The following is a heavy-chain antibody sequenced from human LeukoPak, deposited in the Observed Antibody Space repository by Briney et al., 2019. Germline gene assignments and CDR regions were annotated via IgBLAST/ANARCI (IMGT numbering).Heavy chain of an antibody. CDR2: IYYSGST. CDR3: ARRRDGYSRSSYYFDY. Sequence: SETLSLTCTVSGGSISSYYWSWIRQPPGKGLEWIGYIYYSGSTNYNPSLKSRVTISVDTSKNQFSLKLSSVTAADTAVYYCARRRDGYSRSSYYFDYWGQGTLVTVSS. J-gene: IGHJ4*02. V-gene: IGHV4-59*08. CDR1: GGSISSYY. D-gene: IGHD5-24*01.